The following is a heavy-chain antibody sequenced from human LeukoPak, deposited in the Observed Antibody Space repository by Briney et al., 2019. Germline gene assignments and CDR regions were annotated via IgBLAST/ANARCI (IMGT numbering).Heavy chain of an antibody. V-gene: IGHV3-21*01. Sequence: GSLRLSCAASGFTFSSYSMNWVRQAPGKGLEWVSSISSSSSYIYYADSVKGRFTISRDNAKNSLYLQMNSLRAEDTAVYYCARDQVVVKSGYYYYYGMDVWGQGTTVTVSS. J-gene: IGHJ6*02. CDR3: ARDQVVVKSGYYYYYGMDV. CDR1: GFTFSSYS. D-gene: IGHD3-22*01. CDR2: ISSSSSYI.